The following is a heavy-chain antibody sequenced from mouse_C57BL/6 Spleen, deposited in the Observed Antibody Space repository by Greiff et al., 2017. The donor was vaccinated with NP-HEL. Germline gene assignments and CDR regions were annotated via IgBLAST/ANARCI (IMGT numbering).Heavy chain of an antibody. D-gene: IGHD1-1*01. J-gene: IGHJ2*01. Sequence: VQLQQSGAELARPGASVKLSCKASGYTFTSYGISWVKQRTGQGLEWIGEIYPRSGNTYYNEKFKGKATLTADNSSSTAYMELRSLTSEDSAVYFCARGFDYYGSSPYYFDYWGQGTTLTVSS. CDR3: ARGFDYYGSSPYYFDY. CDR1: GYTFTSYG. CDR2: IYPRSGNT. V-gene: IGHV1-81*01.